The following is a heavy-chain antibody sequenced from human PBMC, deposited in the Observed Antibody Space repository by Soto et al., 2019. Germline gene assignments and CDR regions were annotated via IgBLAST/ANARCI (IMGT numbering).Heavy chain of an antibody. V-gene: IGHV4-34*01. CDR2: INHSGST. D-gene: IGHD5-18*01. Sequence: QVQLQQWGAGLLKPSETLSLTCAVYGGSFSGYYWSWIRQPPGKGLEWIGEINHSGSTNYNPSLKSRVTISVDTSKNQFSLKLSSVTAADTAVYYCARVEVEDTATRAGFDYWGQGTLVTVSS. CDR1: GGSFSGYY. J-gene: IGHJ4*02. CDR3: ARVEVEDTATRAGFDY.